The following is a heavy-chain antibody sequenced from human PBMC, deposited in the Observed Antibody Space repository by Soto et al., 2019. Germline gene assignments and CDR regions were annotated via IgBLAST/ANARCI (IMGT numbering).Heavy chain of an antibody. CDR1: GGSISSSSYY. CDR3: ARRDDSSGYYYGFDY. D-gene: IGHD3-22*01. CDR2: IYYSGST. J-gene: IGHJ4*02. V-gene: IGHV4-39*01. Sequence: QLQLQESGPGLVKPSETLSLTCTVSGGSISSSSYYWGWIRQPPGKGLEWIGSIYYSGSTYYNPSLKSRVTISVDTSKNQFSLKLSSVTAADTAVYYCARRDDSSGYYYGFDYWGQGTLVTVSS.